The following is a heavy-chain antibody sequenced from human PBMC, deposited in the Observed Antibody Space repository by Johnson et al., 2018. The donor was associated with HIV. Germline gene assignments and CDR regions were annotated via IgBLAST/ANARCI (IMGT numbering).Heavy chain of an antibody. Sequence: QEQLVESGGGVVQPGGSLRLSCAASGFTFSNYGMHWVRQAPGKGLEWVAVISYDGSNKYYADSVKGRFTISRDNSKNTLYLQMNSLRAEDTAVYYCARTRHYYEAFDIWGQGTMVTVSS. J-gene: IGHJ3*02. V-gene: IGHV3-30*19. CDR3: ARTRHYYEAFDI. CDR1: GFTFSNYG. D-gene: IGHD3-10*01. CDR2: ISYDGSNK.